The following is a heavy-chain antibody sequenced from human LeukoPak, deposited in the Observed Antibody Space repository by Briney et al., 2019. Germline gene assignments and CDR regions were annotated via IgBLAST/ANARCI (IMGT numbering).Heavy chain of an antibody. D-gene: IGHD3-22*01. CDR3: ATGGDSSGYYYGRNAFDI. CDR2: FYLEDGET. Sequence: ASVKVSCKVSGYTLTELSMQGVRQAPGKGVEGMGGFYLEDGETIYAQKFQGRVTMTEDTSTDTAYMELSSLRSENTAVYYCATGGDSSGYYYGRNAFDIWGQGTMVTVSS. V-gene: IGHV1-24*01. CDR1: GYTLTELS. J-gene: IGHJ3*02.